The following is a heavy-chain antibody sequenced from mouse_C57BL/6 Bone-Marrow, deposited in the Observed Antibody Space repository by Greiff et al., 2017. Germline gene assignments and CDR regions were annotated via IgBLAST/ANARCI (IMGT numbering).Heavy chain of an antibody. D-gene: IGHD1-1*01. CDR1: GFTFSSYT. J-gene: IGHJ3*01. Sequence: EVTLVESGGGLVKPGGSLKLSCAASGFTFSSYTMSWVRQTPEKRLEWVATLSGGGGNTYYPDSVKGRFTISRDNAKNTLYLQMSSLRSEDTALYYCARHAGTTVVDSWCAYWGQGTLVTVSA. CDR2: LSGGGGNT. V-gene: IGHV5-9*01. CDR3: ARHAGTTVVDSWCAY.